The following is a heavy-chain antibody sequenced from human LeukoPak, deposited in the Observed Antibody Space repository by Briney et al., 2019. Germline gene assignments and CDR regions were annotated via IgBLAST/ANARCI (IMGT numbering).Heavy chain of an antibody. CDR3: ARGFSIAAAGDGD. V-gene: IGHV3-48*04. D-gene: IGHD6-13*01. CDR1: GFTFSSYS. CDR2: ISSSSSTI. Sequence: PGGSLRLSCAASGFTFSSYSMNWVRQAPGKGLEWVSYISSSSSTIYYADSVKGRFTISRDNAKNSLYLQMNSLRAEDTAVYYCARGFSIAAAGDGDWGQGTLVTVSS. J-gene: IGHJ4*02.